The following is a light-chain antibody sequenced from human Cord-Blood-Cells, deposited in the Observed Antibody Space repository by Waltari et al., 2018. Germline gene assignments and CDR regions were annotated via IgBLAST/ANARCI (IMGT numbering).Light chain of an antibody. V-gene: IGLV3-1*01. CDR2: QDS. CDR1: KLGDKY. CDR3: QAWDSSTYV. J-gene: IGLJ1*01. Sequence: SSELPQPPSVSVSPGPTASITRSGDKLGDKYACWYQQKPGQSPVLVIYQDSKRPSGIPERFSGSNSGNTATLTISGTQAMDEADYYCQAWDSSTYVFGTGTKVTVL.